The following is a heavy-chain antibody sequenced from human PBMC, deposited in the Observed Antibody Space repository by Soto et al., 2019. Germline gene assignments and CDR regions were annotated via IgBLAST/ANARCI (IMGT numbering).Heavy chain of an antibody. CDR2: ISAYKGNT. CDR3: ARDQSGSYEDY. CDR1: GYTFTSYG. V-gene: IGHV1-18*01. D-gene: IGHD1-26*01. J-gene: IGHJ4*02. Sequence: QVQLVQSGAEVKKPGASVKVSCKASGYTFTSYGISWVRQAPGQGLEWMGWISAYKGNTNYAQKLQGRVTMTTDTTTSTAEMELRSLRSDDTAVYYCARDQSGSYEDYWGQGTLLIVSS.